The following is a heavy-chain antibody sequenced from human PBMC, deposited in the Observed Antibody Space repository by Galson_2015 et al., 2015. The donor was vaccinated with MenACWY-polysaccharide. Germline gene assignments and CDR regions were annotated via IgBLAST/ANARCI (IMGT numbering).Heavy chain of an antibody. CDR1: GFTFRNYW. CDR2: IKEDGSEK. Sequence: SLRLSCAASGFTFRNYWMSWVRQAPGKGLEWVANIKEDGSEKYYVDSVRGRFTISRDNAKNSLYLQVNSLRAEDTAVYYCARDDRRVRGVFNWFDPWGQGTLVTVSS. D-gene: IGHD3-10*01. J-gene: IGHJ5*02. CDR3: ARDDRRVRGVFNWFDP. V-gene: IGHV3-7*01.